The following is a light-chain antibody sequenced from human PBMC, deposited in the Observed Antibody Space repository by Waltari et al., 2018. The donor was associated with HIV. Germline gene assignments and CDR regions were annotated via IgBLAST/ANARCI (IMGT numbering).Light chain of an antibody. Sequence: QSQLTQSPSVSAAPGQKVTISCSGSSSNIEYNYVSWYQHFPGIAPKLLIFDDDQRPSGIPERFSGSKSGTSATLGITGLQTGDEANYYCATWDSGLSVMIFGGGTRLTVL. J-gene: IGLJ2*01. CDR1: SSNIEYNY. V-gene: IGLV1-51*01. CDR2: DDD. CDR3: ATWDSGLSVMI.